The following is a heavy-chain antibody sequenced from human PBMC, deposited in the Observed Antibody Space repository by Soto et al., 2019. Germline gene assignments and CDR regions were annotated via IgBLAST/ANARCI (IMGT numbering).Heavy chain of an antibody. CDR3: AKEISSASPSYYYYAMDV. V-gene: IGHV3-30-3*01. D-gene: IGHD6-6*01. CDR1: GFTFSTYA. J-gene: IGHJ6*02. CDR2: ISYDGRNK. Sequence: LRLSCAASGFTFSTYAMHWVRQAPGKGLEWVAVISYDGRNKYYADSVKGRLMISRDDSRDTLYLQMGSLRPEDTAVYYCAKEISSASPSYYYYAMDVWGQGTTVTVSS.